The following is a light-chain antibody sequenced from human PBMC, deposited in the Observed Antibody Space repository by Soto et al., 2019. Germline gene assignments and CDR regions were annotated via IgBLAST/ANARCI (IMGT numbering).Light chain of an antibody. J-gene: IGKJ5*01. CDR2: EAS. V-gene: IGKV1-5*03. Sequence: DIQMTQSPSTLSASVGDRVTSTCRASQTISTFLAWYQQKPGRAPDLLIYEASSLEIGVPSRFSGSGSGTEFTLTISSLQPDDFAIYYCQQYSSYSVTFGQGTRLEIK. CDR3: QQYSSYSVT. CDR1: QTISTF.